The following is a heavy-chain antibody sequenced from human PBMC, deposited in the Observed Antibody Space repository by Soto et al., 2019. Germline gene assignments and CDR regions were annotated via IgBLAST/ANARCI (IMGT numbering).Heavy chain of an antibody. CDR1: GDSISSGDYY. D-gene: IGHD1-7*01. V-gene: IGHV4-30-4*01. CDR3: DRDKYGNSAIAY. J-gene: IGHJ4*02. CDR2: IYYTGST. Sequence: SETLSLTCTVSGDSISSGDYYWSWIRQPPGKGLEWIGYIYYTGSTYYNPSLKSRVTISVDTSKNQLSLKLSSVTAADTAIYYRDRDKYGNSAIAYWGQGTLVSVSS.